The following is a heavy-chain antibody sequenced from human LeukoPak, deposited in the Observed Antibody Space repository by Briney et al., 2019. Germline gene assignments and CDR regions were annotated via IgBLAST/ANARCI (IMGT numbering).Heavy chain of an antibody. CDR3: ARVPRLWFGELLSPYYFDY. D-gene: IGHD3-10*01. J-gene: IGHJ4*02. Sequence: ASVKVSCKASGYTFTSYDINWVRQAPGQGLEWMGWISAYNGNTNYAQKLQGRVTMTTDTSTSTAYMELRSLRSDDTAVYYCARVPRLWFGELLSPYYFDYWGQGTLVTVSS. CDR1: GYTFTSYD. CDR2: ISAYNGNT. V-gene: IGHV1-18*01.